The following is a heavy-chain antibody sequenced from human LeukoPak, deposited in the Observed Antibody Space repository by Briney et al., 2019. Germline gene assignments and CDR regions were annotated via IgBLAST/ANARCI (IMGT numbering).Heavy chain of an antibody. CDR3: ARDRAYYDFWSGYYYFDY. CDR2: INPSGGST. J-gene: IGHJ4*02. Sequence: ASVEVSCKASGYTFTSYYMHWVRQAPGQGLEWMGIINPSGGSTSYAQKFQGRVTMTRDTSICTAYMELSRLRSDDTAVYYCARDRAYYDFWSGYYYFDYWGQGTLVTVSS. CDR1: GYTFTSYY. D-gene: IGHD3-3*01. V-gene: IGHV1-46*01.